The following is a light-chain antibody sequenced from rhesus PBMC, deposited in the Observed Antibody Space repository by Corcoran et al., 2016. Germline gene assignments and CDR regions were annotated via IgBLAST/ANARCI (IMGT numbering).Light chain of an antibody. CDR2: AAS. CDR1: QGVSRS. V-gene: IGKV3-24*01. Sequence: LSCRASQGVSRSLAWYQQKPGQAPRLLIYAASSRATGIPDRFSGSGSGTDFTLTISSLQPEDFAVYYCLQHNSYPLTFGGGTKVELK. J-gene: IGKJ4*01. CDR3: LQHNSYPLT.